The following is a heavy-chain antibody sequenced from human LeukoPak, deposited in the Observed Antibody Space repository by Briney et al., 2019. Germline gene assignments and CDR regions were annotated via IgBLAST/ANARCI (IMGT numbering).Heavy chain of an antibody. CDR2: IYYRAST. J-gene: IGHJ1*01. V-gene: IGHV4-31*03. CDR3: ARGLGY. D-gene: IGHD6-25*01. CDR1: GGSISSGGSY. Sequence: SQTLSLTCTVSGGSISSGGSYWSWIRQHPGRGLEWIGYIYYRASTHYTPPLKSRLTISADTSKNQFSLKRSSVPAADTAVYYSARGLGYWGEGPLVPVSS.